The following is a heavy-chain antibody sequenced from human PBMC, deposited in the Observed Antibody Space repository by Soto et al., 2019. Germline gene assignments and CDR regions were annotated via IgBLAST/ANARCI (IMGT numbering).Heavy chain of an antibody. V-gene: IGHV3-23*01. CDR3: VKEGSGWYSRGSFDF. J-gene: IGHJ3*01. CDR1: GLTFGNYA. CDR2: ISGSGGSA. D-gene: IGHD6-19*01. Sequence: LSLSWAASGLTFGNYAMNWVRQAPGKGLEGVSGISGSGGSASYADSVKGRFTISRDNSKNTMYLQMNSLRDEDTATYYCVKEGSGWYSRGSFDFWGRGTMVTVSS.